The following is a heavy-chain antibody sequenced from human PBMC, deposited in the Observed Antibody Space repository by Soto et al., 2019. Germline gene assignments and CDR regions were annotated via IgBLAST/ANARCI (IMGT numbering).Heavy chain of an antibody. J-gene: IGHJ4*02. V-gene: IGHV3-7*05. CDR1: GFIFSNFW. Sequence: EVQLVESGGDLVQPGGSLRLSCAASGFIFSNFWMSWVRQAPGKGLEWVANIKEDGSEKYHVDSVKGRFTISRDNAKNLMYLQMDSLRAEDTDVYKCVRGGSHSFDYCGQGTLVTVSS. CDR3: VRGGSHSFDY. D-gene: IGHD1-26*01. CDR2: IKEDGSEK.